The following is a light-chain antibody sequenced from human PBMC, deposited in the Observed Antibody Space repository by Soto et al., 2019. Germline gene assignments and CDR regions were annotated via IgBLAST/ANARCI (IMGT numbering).Light chain of an antibody. J-gene: IGLJ2*01. CDR1: SGSIASNY. CDR3: QSYDSSNPVV. V-gene: IGLV6-57*04. Sequence: NFMLTQPHSVSESPGKTVTISCTRSSGSIASNYVRWYQQRPGSAPTTVIYEDNQRPSGVPDRFSGSIDSSSNSASLTISGLKTEDEAVYYCQSYDSSNPVVFGGGTKLTVL. CDR2: EDN.